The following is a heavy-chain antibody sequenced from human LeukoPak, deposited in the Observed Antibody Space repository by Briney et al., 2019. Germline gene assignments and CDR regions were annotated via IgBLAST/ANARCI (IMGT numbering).Heavy chain of an antibody. Sequence: GASVKVSCKASGGTFSSYAISWVRPAHGQGLEWMGGIIPIFGTANYAQKFQGRVTITADESTSTAYMELSSLRSEDTAVYYCARDSRGTTGNYYSDYWGQGTLVTVSS. CDR1: GGTFSSYA. D-gene: IGHD1-1*01. CDR2: IIPIFGTA. V-gene: IGHV1-69*13. CDR3: ARDSRGTTGNYYSDY. J-gene: IGHJ4*02.